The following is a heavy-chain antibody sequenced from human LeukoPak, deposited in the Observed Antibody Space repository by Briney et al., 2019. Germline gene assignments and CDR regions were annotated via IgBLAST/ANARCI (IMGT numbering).Heavy chain of an antibody. Sequence: GGSLRLSCAASGFTFSSYGMHWVRQAPGKEMEWVAVIWYDGSNKYYADSVKGRFTISRDNSKNTLYLQMNSLRAEDTAVYYCAKDLAPLGGYESRYNYGMDVWGQGTTLTVSS. CDR2: IWYDGSNK. V-gene: IGHV3-30*02. CDR1: GFTFSSYG. D-gene: IGHD5-12*01. J-gene: IGHJ6*02. CDR3: AKDLAPLGGYESRYNYGMDV.